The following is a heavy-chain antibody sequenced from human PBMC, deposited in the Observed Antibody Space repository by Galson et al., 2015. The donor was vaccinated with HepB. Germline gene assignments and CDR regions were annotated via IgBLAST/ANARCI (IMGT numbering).Heavy chain of an antibody. CDR3: ARVLAAAGDYYYYYYGMDV. CDR1: GYTFTSYA. CDR2: INAGNGNT. D-gene: IGHD6-13*01. V-gene: IGHV1-3*01. Sequence: SVKVSCKASGYTFTSYAMHWVRQAPGRRLEWMGWINAGNGNTKYSQKFQGRVTITRDTSASTAYMELSSLRSEDTAVYYCARVLAAAGDYYYYYYGMDVWGQGTTVTVSS. J-gene: IGHJ6*02.